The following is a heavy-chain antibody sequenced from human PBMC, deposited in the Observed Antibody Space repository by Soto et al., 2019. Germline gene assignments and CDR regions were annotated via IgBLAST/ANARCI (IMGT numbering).Heavy chain of an antibody. V-gene: IGHV4-39*02. D-gene: IGHD6-13*01. J-gene: IGHJ4*02. CDR1: GGSIGSRSHY. CDR3: ARDVCSSTYLSAPDYYIDS. Sequence: SETLSLTCTVSGGSIGSRSHYWGWIRQPPGQGLEWIASIHYSGSTYYNPSLKSRLTMSVDASKNQFSLQLNSVTAADTAVYYCARDVCSSTYLSAPDYYIDSWGQGTQVTVS. CDR2: IHYSGST.